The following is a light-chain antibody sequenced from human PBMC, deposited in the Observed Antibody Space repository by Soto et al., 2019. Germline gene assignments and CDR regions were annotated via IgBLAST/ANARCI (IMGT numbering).Light chain of an antibody. CDR1: SSDSGGYNY. V-gene: IGLV2-14*03. Sequence: QSALTQPASVSGSPGQSITISCTGTSSDSGGYNYVSWYQPHPGKAPKLMIYYVSNRPSGVSNRFSGSKSCNTASLTISGLQAEDEANYYCNSDTSSSVVVFGGGTKLTVL. CDR3: NSDTSSSVVV. J-gene: IGLJ2*01. CDR2: YVS.